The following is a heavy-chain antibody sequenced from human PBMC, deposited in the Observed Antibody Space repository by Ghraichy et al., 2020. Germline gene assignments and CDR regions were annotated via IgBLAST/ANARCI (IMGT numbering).Heavy chain of an antibody. J-gene: IGHJ5*02. CDR1: GYTFTSYD. CDR2: MNPNSGNT. V-gene: IGHV1-8*01. Sequence: ASVKVSCKASGYTFTSYDINWVRQATGQGLEWMGWMNPNSGNTGYAQKFQGRVTMTRNTSISTAYMELSSLISEDTAVYYCARGRIVVVPAALGPWGQGTLVTVSS. CDR3: ARGRIVVVPAALGP. D-gene: IGHD2-2*01.